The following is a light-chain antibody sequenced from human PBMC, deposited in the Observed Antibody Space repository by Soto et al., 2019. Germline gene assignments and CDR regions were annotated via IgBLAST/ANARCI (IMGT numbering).Light chain of an antibody. J-gene: IGKJ5*01. CDR1: QSVSSD. CDR3: QQYNTWPPST. CDR2: GAF. Sequence: EIVMTQSPVTLSVSPGERATLSCRASQSVSSDLAWYQQKPGQAPRLLIHGAFNRATGVPVRFSGSGSGTEFTLNISSLQSEDSAVYYCQQYNTWPPSTFGQATRLE. V-gene: IGKV3-15*01.